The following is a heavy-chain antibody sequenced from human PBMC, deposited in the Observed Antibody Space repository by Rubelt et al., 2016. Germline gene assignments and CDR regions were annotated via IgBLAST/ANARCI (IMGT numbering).Heavy chain of an antibody. D-gene: IGHD3-10*01. CDR2: LFPDGST. CDR1: GYSINNGYY. J-gene: IGHJ4*02. CDR3: ARPTGASSASGSFLV. Sequence: QVQLQESGPGLVKPSETLSLTCTVSGYSINNGYYWGWIRQPPGKGLEWIASLFPDGSTNDNPSLKSRVTISKDGSKNQFSLNLSSVTAADTAVYYCARPTGASSASGSFLVWGQGTLVTVSS. V-gene: IGHV4-38-2*02.